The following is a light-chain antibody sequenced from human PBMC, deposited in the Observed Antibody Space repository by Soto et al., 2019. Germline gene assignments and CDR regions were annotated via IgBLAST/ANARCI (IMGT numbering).Light chain of an antibody. CDR3: QQGHNWPLT. CDR2: GAS. Sequence: EIVMTQSPATLSVSPGERATLSYRASQSISSELAWYQQKPGQPPRLLIYGASTRATGVPARFTGSGSGSDFTLTISGLQSEDFAVYYCQQGHNWPLTFGQGTRLEI. J-gene: IGKJ2*01. V-gene: IGKV3-15*01. CDR1: QSISSE.